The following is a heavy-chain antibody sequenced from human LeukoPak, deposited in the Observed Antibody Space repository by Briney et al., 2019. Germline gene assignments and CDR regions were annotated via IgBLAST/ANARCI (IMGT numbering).Heavy chain of an antibody. D-gene: IGHD3-9*01. V-gene: IGHV4-38-2*02. CDR1: GYSISSGYY. CDR2: IYHSGST. CDR3: ARAPTVLRYFVQY. Sequence: KSSETLSLTCTVSGYSISSGYYWGWIRQPPGKGLEWIGSIYHSGSTYYNPSLKSRATISVDTSKNQFSLKLSSVTAADTAVYYCARAPTVLRYFVQYWGQGTLVTVSS. J-gene: IGHJ4*02.